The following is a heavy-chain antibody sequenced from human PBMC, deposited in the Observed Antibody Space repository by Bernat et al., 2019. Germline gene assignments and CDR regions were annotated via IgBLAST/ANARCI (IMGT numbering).Heavy chain of an antibody. D-gene: IGHD6-6*01. CDR3: ARRRGSSQFDY. V-gene: IGHV3-7*01. Sequence: VQLQQWGAGLLKPSETLSLTCAVYGGSFSGYYWSWIRQPPGKGLEWVANIKQDGGEKYYVDSVKGRFTISRDNAKNSLYLQMNSLRAEDTAVYYCARRRGSSQFDYWGQGTLVTVSS. CDR2: IKQDGGEK. J-gene: IGHJ4*02. CDR1: GGSFSGYY.